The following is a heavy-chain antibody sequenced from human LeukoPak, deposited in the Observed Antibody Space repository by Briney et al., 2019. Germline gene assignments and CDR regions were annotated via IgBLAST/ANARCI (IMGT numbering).Heavy chain of an antibody. Sequence: SVKVSCKASGGTFSSYAISWVRQAPGQGLEWMGGNIPIFGTANYAQKFQGRVTITADESTSTAYLQWSSLKASDTAMYYCASVYLAGHEFDYWGQGTLVTVSS. CDR2: NIPIFGTA. CDR3: ASVYLAGHEFDY. CDR1: GGTFSSYA. D-gene: IGHD2/OR15-2a*01. V-gene: IGHV1-69*13. J-gene: IGHJ4*02.